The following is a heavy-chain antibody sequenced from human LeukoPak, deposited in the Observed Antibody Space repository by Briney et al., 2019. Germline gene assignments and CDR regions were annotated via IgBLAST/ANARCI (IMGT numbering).Heavy chain of an antibody. CDR1: GYTFTSYG. D-gene: IGHD6-6*01. V-gene: IGHV1-18*01. CDR3: ARDRGIAARYYYYYYGMDV. CDR2: ISAYNGNT. J-gene: IGHJ6*02. Sequence: ASVKVSCKASGYTFTSYGISWVRQAPGQGLEWMGWISAYNGNTNYAQELQGRVTMTTDTSTSTAYMELRSLRSDDTAVYYCARDRGIAARYYYYYYGMDVWGQGTTVTVSS.